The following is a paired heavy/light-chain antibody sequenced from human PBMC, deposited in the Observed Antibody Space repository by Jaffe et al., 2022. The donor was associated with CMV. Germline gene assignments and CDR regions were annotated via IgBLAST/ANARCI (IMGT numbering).Heavy chain of an antibody. D-gene: IGHD3-22*01. V-gene: IGHV3-33*08. Sequence: QVQLVESGGGVVQPGRSLRLYCAASGFTFSNYGMHWVRQAPGKGLEWVAFIWYDGGNKYYADSVRGRFTISRDSSKNTLYLQMDSLRAEDTAVYYCARDWASLSHDTTGYHPFDYWGQGTLVTVSS. J-gene: IGHJ4*02. CDR2: IWYDGGNK. CDR3: ARDWASLSHDTTGYHPFDY. CDR1: GFTFSNYG.
Light chain of an antibody. CDR1: QSLLYSPNNKNY. CDR2: WAS. Sequence: DIVMTQSPDSLAVSLGERATINCKSSQSLLYSPNNKNYLAWYHQKPGQPPKLLIYWASTRESGVPDRFSGSGSGTDFTLTISNLQAEDVAVYYCQQYSSTPPTFGGGTKVEIK. J-gene: IGKJ4*01. V-gene: IGKV4-1*01. CDR3: QQYSSTPPT.